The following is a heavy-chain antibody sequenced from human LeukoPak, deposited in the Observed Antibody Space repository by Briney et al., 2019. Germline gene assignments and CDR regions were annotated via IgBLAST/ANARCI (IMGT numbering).Heavy chain of an antibody. J-gene: IGHJ4*02. Sequence: ASVKVSCKASGYTFTGYYMHWVRQAPGQGLEWMGWINPNSGGTNYAHKFQGRVTMTRDTSISTAYMGLSRLRSADTAVYYCARDSGSGSYFDYWGQGTLVTVSS. CDR1: GYTFTGYY. CDR3: ARDSGSGSYFDY. CDR2: INPNSGGT. D-gene: IGHD1-26*01. V-gene: IGHV1-2*02.